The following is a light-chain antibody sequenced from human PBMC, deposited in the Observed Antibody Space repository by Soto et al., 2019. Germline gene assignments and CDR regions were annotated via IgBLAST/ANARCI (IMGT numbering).Light chain of an antibody. CDR2: EAS. CDR3: QQRNRWFRT. CDR1: QRVSKY. Sequence: EIVLTQSPATLSLSPGERATLSCRASQRVSKYFAWYQQKPGQAPRLLMYEASKRATGIPARFSGSGSGTDFTLAISSLEPEHFAVSSCQQRNRWFRTFGQGTKLEI. J-gene: IGKJ2*01. V-gene: IGKV3-11*01.